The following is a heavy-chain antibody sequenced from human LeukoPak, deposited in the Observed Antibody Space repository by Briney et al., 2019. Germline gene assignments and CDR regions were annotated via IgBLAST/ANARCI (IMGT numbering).Heavy chain of an antibody. J-gene: IGHJ6*04. CDR2: IIPFFGTA. D-gene: IGHD2-2*01. CDR1: GGTFSIYA. V-gene: IGHV1-69*13. Sequence: SSVKVSCKASGGTFSIYAIIWVRQAPGQGLEWMGGIIPFFGTANYAQKFQGGVTITADESTSTAYMEMSSLRSEDTAVYYCAGRNDQTYYYYGMDVWGKGTTVTVSS. CDR3: AGRNDQTYYYYGMDV.